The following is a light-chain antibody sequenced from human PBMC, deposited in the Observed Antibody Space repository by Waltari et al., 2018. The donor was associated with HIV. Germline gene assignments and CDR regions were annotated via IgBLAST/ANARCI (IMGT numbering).Light chain of an antibody. CDR1: QTVSSTY. CDR3: QQYDRSPQT. J-gene: IGKJ1*01. CDR2: GAS. V-gene: IGKV3-20*01. Sequence: EVVLTQSPGTLSLSPGERATLSCRASQTVSSTYLAWYQQKPGQAPRLLIYGASSRATGIPDGFSGSGSGTDFTLTISRLEPEDFAVYYCQQYDRSPQTFGQGTKVDIK.